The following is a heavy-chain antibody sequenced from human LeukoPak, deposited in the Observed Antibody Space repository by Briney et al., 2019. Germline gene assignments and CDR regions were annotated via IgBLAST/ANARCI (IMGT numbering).Heavy chain of an antibody. D-gene: IGHD3-22*01. Sequence: SVKVSCKASGGTFSSYAISWVRQAPGQGLEWMGRIIPILGIANYAQKFQGRVTITADKSTSTAYMELSSLRSEDTAVYYCARVHDYYDSSGYYFGDYWGQGTLVTVSS. CDR3: ARVHDYYDSSGYYFGDY. CDR2: IIPILGIA. CDR1: GGTFSSYA. J-gene: IGHJ4*02. V-gene: IGHV1-69*04.